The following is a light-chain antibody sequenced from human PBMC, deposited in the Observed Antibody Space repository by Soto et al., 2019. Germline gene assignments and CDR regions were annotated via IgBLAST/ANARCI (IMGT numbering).Light chain of an antibody. Sequence: QSALTQPPSASGSPGQSVTISCTGTSNDVGAYNYVSWYQQHPGKAHKLRIYDVTKRPSGVPDRFSGSKSGNTASLTVSGLQAEDEAKYFCSSFAGTPSCVFGGGTKQPLL. V-gene: IGLV2-8*01. CDR3: SSFAGTPSCV. CDR2: DVT. J-gene: IGLJ2*01. CDR1: SNDVGAYNY.